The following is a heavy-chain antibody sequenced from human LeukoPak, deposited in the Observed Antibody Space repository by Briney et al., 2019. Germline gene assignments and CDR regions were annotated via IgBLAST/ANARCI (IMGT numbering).Heavy chain of an antibody. CDR1: GFTFRSYA. V-gene: IGHV3-23*01. Sequence: PGGSLRLSCAASGFTFRSYAMTWVRHAPGEGLQWVSSISGGGVNTYYADSVKGRFTISRDNPRNTLYLQMNSLRVDDTAIYYCAEAWTAGYDRAYVDYWGQGTLVTVSS. CDR3: AEAWTAGYDRAYVDY. CDR2: ISGGGVNT. J-gene: IGHJ4*02. D-gene: IGHD3-3*01.